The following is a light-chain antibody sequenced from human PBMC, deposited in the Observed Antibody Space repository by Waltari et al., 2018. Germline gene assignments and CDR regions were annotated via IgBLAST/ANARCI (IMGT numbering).Light chain of an antibody. J-gene: IGKJ3*01. V-gene: IGKV4-1*01. Sequence: DIVMTQSPDSLAASLGERATINCKSSQSVLYSSNNKNYLTWYQKKPGQPPKLLIYWVSTRESGVPDRFSGSGSGTDFTLTISSLQAEDVAVYYCQQYYNTPFTFGPGTKVDVK. CDR1: QSVLYSSNNKNY. CDR2: WVS. CDR3: QQYYNTPFT.